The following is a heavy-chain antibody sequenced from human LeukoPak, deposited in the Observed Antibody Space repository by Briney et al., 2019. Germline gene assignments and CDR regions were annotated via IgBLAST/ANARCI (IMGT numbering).Heavy chain of an antibody. J-gene: IGHJ4*02. Sequence: SETLSLTCTVSSDSINNLDLWSWVRQPPGKGLEWIGEMYLSGTTHSNPSVKSRVTISIDKSKNQFFLNLSSVTAADTAVYYAAGLVGRYSSGLYYYYFDYWGQGTLVTVSS. CDR3: AGLVGRYSSGLYYYYFDY. D-gene: IGHD3-22*01. CDR1: SDSINNLDL. CDR2: MYLSGTT. V-gene: IGHV4-4*02.